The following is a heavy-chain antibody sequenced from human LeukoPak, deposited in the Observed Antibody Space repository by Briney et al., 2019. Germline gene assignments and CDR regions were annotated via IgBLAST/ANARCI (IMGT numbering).Heavy chain of an antibody. CDR2: IKQDGSEK. V-gene: IGHV3-7*01. CDR3: AKGATYMDV. Sequence: GGSLRLSCAASGFPFSGSWMDWVRQAPGKRMEWVANIKQDGSEKHYADSVKGRFTISRDNAKNSLFLQMSGLRAEDTAVYYCAKGATYMDVWGKGTTVTVSS. D-gene: IGHD1-1*01. CDR1: GFPFSGSW. J-gene: IGHJ6*03.